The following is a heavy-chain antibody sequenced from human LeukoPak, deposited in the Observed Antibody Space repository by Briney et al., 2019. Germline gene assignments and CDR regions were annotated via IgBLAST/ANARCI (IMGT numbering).Heavy chain of an antibody. Sequence: SETLSLTCSVSGYSISSGYYWGWIRQPPGKGLEWIGSIYHSGSTYYNPSLKSRVTISVDTSKNQFSLKLSSVTAADTAVYYCARERWLHFPFHYWGQGTLVTVSS. CDR3: ARERWLHFPFHY. CDR1: GYSISSGYY. V-gene: IGHV4-38-2*02. J-gene: IGHJ4*02. D-gene: IGHD5-24*01. CDR2: IYHSGST.